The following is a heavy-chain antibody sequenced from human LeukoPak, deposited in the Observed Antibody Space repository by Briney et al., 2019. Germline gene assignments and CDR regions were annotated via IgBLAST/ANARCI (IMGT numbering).Heavy chain of an antibody. CDR2: IRYDGSNK. V-gene: IGHV3-30*02. J-gene: IGHJ4*02. D-gene: IGHD6-13*01. CDR3: ASPSSPGAAAPFDY. Sequence: GGSLRLSCAASGFTFSSFGMHWVRQAPGKGLEWVTFIRYDGSNKFYGDSVKGRFTISRDNSKNTLYLQMNSLRAEDTAVYYCASPSSPGAAAPFDYWGQGTLVTVSS. CDR1: GFTFSSFG.